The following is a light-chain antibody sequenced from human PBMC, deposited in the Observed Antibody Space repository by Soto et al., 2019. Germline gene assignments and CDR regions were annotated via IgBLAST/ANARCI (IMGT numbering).Light chain of an antibody. CDR3: QQYYSTPF. Sequence: DIVMTQSPDSLAVSLGERATINCKSSQSVLYSSNNKNYLAWYQQKPGQPPKLLIYWASTRESGVPDRFSGSGSGTDFTHTISSLQAEDVAVYYCQQYYSTPFFGGGTKVEIK. V-gene: IGKV4-1*01. CDR2: WAS. J-gene: IGKJ4*01. CDR1: QSVLYSSNNKNY.